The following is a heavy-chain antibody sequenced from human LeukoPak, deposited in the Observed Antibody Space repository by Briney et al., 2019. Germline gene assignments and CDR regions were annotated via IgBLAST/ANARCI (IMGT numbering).Heavy chain of an antibody. J-gene: IGHJ3*02. CDR1: GFTFSGYW. CDR2: INSDGSTT. Sequence: GGSLRLSCAASGFTFSGYWMHWVRQAPGKGLVWVSRINSDGSTTSYADSVMGRFTISRDNAKNTLYLQMNSLRVEDTAFYYCVRDGGRGDFDIWGQGTMVTVSS. CDR3: VRDGGRGDFDI. V-gene: IGHV3-74*01. D-gene: IGHD1-26*01.